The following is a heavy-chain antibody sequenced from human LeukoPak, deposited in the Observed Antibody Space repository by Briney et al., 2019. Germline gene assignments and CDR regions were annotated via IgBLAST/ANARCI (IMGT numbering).Heavy chain of an antibody. CDR1: GVSISSSNSY. CDR2: IYYTGNT. CDR3: ARQTGSGLFILP. D-gene: IGHD3/OR15-3a*01. Sequence: SETLSLTCSVSGVSISSSNSYWGWIRQPPGKGLEWIGSIYYTGNTYYNASLKSRVTISIDTSKNQFSLKLTSVTAADTAVYYCARQTGSGLFILPGGQGTLVTVSS. J-gene: IGHJ4*02. V-gene: IGHV4-39*01.